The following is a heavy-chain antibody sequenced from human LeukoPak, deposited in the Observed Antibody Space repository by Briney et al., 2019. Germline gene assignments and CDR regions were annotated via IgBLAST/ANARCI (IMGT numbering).Heavy chain of an antibody. Sequence: SGTLTLTCGVSGGSIDVPNYWSWVRQAPGRGLEWPGEIPHDGTTNYNSSLRSRVAMSFDRANNQFSLSLTSVTAADTAVYYCTRENRPFCPFAFWGQGVLVTVSS. D-gene: IGHD2/OR15-2a*01. CDR2: IPHDGTT. CDR1: GGSIDVPNY. V-gene: IGHV4-4*02. J-gene: IGHJ4*02. CDR3: TRENRPFCPFAF.